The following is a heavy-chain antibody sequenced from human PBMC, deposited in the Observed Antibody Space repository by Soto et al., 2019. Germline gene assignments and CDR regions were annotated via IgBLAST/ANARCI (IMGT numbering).Heavy chain of an antibody. J-gene: IGHJ6*02. V-gene: IGHV1-69*01. D-gene: IGHD2-2*01. Sequence: QVQLVQSGAEVKKPGSSVKVSCKASGGTFSSYAISWVRQAPGQGLEWMGVIIPISGTANYAQKCQVRVTITADESTSTAYMELSSLRSEDTAVYYCARSQGSSTSLEIYYYYDYGMDVWGQGTTVTVSS. CDR2: IIPISGTA. CDR3: ARSQGSSTSLEIYYYYDYGMDV. CDR1: GGTFSSYA.